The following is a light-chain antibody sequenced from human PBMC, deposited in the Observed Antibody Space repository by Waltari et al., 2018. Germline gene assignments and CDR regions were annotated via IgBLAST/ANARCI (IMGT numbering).Light chain of an antibody. CDR2: GAS. CDR1: QSIHTTH. J-gene: IGKJ4*01. V-gene: IGKV3-20*01. CDR3: QQYVTSVT. Sequence: EIVLTQSPGTLSLSPGERATLSCRASQSIHTTHLPWYQKKPGQAPRLLIHGASSRATDIPDRFSGSGSGTDFTLTISRLEPEDFAIYYCQQYVTSVTFGGGTKVEI.